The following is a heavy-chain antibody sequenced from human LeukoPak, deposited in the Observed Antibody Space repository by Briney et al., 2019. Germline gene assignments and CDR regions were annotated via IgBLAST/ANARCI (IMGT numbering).Heavy chain of an antibody. J-gene: IGHJ3*02. Sequence: GGSLRLSCAASGFTFSSHAMSWVRQAPGKGLEWVSAISGSGGSTYYADSVKGRFTISRDNSKNTLYLQMNSLRAEDTAVYYCAKLMEVITVNDAFDIWGQGTMVTVSS. CDR2: ISGSGGST. V-gene: IGHV3-23*01. CDR3: AKLMEVITVNDAFDI. CDR1: GFTFSSHA. D-gene: IGHD3-10*01.